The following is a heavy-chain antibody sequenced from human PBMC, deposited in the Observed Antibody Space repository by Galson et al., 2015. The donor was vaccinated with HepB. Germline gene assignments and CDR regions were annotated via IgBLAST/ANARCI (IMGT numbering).Heavy chain of an antibody. D-gene: IGHD3-16*01. CDR3: ARLVWGLHGYSYGGPADY. V-gene: IGHV3-11*06. Sequence: SLRLSCAASGFLFSDYYMSWIRQAPGKGLEWVSFISTGSDYTNYADSVKGRFTISRDNARNSLYLQLNTLRVEDTAVYYCARLVWGLHGYSYGGPADYWGQGALVTVSS. CDR1: GFLFSDYY. CDR2: ISTGSDYT. J-gene: IGHJ4*02.